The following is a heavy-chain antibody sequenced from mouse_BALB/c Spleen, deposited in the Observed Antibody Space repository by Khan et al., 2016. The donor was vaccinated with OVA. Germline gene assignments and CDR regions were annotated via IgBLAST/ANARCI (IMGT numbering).Heavy chain of an antibody. D-gene: IGHD1-1*01. CDR1: GFTFSSYG. CDR3: ARQPDYYEGYAMDY. Sequence: EVQLVESGADLVKPGGSLKLSCPASGFTFSSYGMSWVRQTPDKRLEWVAAISSGGSYTYYPDSLKGRFTIPRDNAKNTLYLQLSIEKPEDTAMDYCARQPDYYEGYAMDYWGQGTLVTVSS. V-gene: IGHV5-6*01. J-gene: IGHJ4*01. CDR2: ISSGGSYT.